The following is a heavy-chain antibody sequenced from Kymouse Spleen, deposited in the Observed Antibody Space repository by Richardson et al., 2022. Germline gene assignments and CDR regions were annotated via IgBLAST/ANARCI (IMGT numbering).Heavy chain of an antibody. CDR3: ARGTIFWRGFDY. J-gene: IGHJ4*02. CDR1: GGSFSGYY. Sequence: QVQLQQWGAGLLKPSETLSLTCAVYGGSFSGYYWSWIRQPPGKGLEWIGEINHSGSTNYNPSLKSRVTISVDTSKNQFSLKLSSVTAADTAVYYCARGTIFWRGFDYWGQGTLVTVSS. V-gene: IGHV4-34*01. D-gene: IGHD3-9*01. CDR2: INHSGST.